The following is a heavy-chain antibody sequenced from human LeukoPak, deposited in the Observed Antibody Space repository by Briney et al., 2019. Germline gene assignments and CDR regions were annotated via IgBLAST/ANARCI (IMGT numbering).Heavy chain of an antibody. Sequence: SETLSLTCAVYGGSFSGYYWSWIRQPPGKGLEWIGEINHSGSTNYNPSLKSRVTISVDTSKNQFSLKLSSVTAADTAVYYCAGRRVPAALDYWGQGTLVTVSS. V-gene: IGHV4-34*01. D-gene: IGHD2-2*01. J-gene: IGHJ4*02. CDR3: AGRRVPAALDY. CDR1: GGSFSGYY. CDR2: INHSGST.